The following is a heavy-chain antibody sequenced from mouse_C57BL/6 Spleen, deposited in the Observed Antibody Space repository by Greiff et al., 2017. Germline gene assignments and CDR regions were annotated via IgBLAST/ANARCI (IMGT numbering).Heavy chain of an antibody. CDR2: IDPRSGNT. Sequence: VQLQQSGAELARPGASVKLSCTASGYTFTSYGISWVKQRTGQGLEWIGEIDPRSGNTYYNEKFKGKATLTADKSSSTAYMELRSLTSEDSAVYFCASHYGSSPYYFDYWGQGTTLTVSS. J-gene: IGHJ2*01. D-gene: IGHD1-1*01. CDR3: ASHYGSSPYYFDY. CDR1: GYTFTSYG. V-gene: IGHV1-81*01.